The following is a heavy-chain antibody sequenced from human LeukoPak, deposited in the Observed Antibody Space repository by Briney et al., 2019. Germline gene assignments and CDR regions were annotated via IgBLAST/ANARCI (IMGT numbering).Heavy chain of an antibody. CDR2: ISSGSSYI. CDR1: GFSFTNTW. V-gene: IGHV3-21*01. CDR3: ARGGSGRTQDDTFDV. Sequence: GGSLRLSCEASGFSFTNTWMSWVRQAPGKGLEWVSSISSGSSYIFYADSVQGRFTISRDNAKNSLYLQMNSLRAEDRAVYYCARGGSGRTQDDTFDVWGQGTMVTVSS. D-gene: IGHD3-10*01. J-gene: IGHJ3*01.